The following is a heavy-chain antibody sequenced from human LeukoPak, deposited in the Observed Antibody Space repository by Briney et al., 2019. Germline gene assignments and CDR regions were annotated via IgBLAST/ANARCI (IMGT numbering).Heavy chain of an antibody. Sequence: GESLKISCKGSGNSFTTYWIGWVRQMPGKGLEWMGIIYPGDSDTRYSPSFQGQVTISADKSISTAYLQWSSLKASDTAMYYCARQAISGSYFGYAFDIWGQGTMVTVSS. CDR2: IYPGDSDT. CDR1: GNSFTTYW. D-gene: IGHD1-26*01. V-gene: IGHV5-51*01. CDR3: ARQAISGSYFGYAFDI. J-gene: IGHJ3*02.